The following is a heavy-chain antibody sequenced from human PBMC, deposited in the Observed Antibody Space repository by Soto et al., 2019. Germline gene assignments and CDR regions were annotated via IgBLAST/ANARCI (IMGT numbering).Heavy chain of an antibody. CDR2: IKFDGSVK. CDR1: GFTFSDYW. CDR3: VKDGGYCSSSSCYAPRNHYFDS. D-gene: IGHD2-2*01. V-gene: IGHV3-7*03. Sequence: TGGSLRLSCAASGFTFSDYWMSWVRQAPGKGPEWVANIKFDGSVKQYVDSVRGRFTISRDNSKNSLFLQMNSLAAADTAVYYCVKDGGYCSSSSCYAPRNHYFDSWGQGTLVTVS. J-gene: IGHJ4*02.